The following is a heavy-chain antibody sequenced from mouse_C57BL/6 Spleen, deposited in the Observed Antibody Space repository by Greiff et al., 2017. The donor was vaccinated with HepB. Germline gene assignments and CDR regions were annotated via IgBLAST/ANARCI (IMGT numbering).Heavy chain of an antibody. CDR3: ASRQLRLPYYFDY. CDR1: GYTFTGYW. CDR2: ILPGSGST. J-gene: IGHJ2*01. V-gene: IGHV1-9*01. D-gene: IGHD3-2*02. Sequence: VKLVESGAELMKPGASVKLSCKATGYTFTGYWIEWVKQRPGHGLEWIGEILPGSGSTNYNEKFKGKATFTADTSSNTSYMQLSSLTTEDSAIYYCASRQLRLPYYFDYWGQGTTLTVSS.